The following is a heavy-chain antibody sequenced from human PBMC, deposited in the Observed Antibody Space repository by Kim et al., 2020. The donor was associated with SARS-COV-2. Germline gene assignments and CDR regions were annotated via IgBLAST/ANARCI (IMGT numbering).Heavy chain of an antibody. CDR3: ARDIVVQQWPIYYYYGMDV. J-gene: IGHJ6*02. CDR2: IYTSGST. V-gene: IGHV4-61*02. Sequence: SETLSLTCTVSGGSISSGSYYWSWIRQPAGKGLEWIGRIYTSGSTNYNPSLKSRVTISVDTSKNQFSLKLSSVTAADTAVYYCARDIVVQQWPIYYYYGMDVWGQGTTVTVSS. CDR1: GGSISSGSYY. D-gene: IGHD2-21*01.